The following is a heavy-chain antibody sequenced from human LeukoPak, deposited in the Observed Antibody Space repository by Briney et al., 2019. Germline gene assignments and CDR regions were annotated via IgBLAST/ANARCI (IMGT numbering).Heavy chain of an antibody. CDR3: ARGVDGFDYYYMDV. D-gene: IGHD2-2*03. CDR2: IYYSGST. CDR1: GGSISTYY. Sequence: PSETLSLTCTVSGGSISTYYWSWIRQPPGKGLEWIGCIYYSGSTNYNPSLKSRVTISVDTSKNQFSLKLSSVTAADTAVYYCARGVDGFDYYYMDVWGKGTTVTISS. J-gene: IGHJ6*03. V-gene: IGHV4-59*01.